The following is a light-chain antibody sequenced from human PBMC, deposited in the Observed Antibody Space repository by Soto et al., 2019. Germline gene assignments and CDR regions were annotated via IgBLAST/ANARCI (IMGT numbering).Light chain of an antibody. CDR1: QSVGSIY. V-gene: IGKV3-20*01. J-gene: IGKJ4*01. CDR3: LQHNTSPLT. Sequence: LSQSPGTLSLTPGERATLSCRASQSVGSIYLAWYQQKPGQAPRLVIYGASIRATDIPDRFSGSGSGTEFTLTISSLQPEDFATYYCLQHNTSPLTFGGRTMVDVK. CDR2: GAS.